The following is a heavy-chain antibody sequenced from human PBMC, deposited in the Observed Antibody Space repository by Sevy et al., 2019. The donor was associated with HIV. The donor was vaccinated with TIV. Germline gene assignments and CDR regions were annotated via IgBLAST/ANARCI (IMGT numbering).Heavy chain of an antibody. D-gene: IGHD2-8*01. V-gene: IGHV3-23*01. CDR1: GFTFSKYS. CDR2: SSFGCGEI. CDR3: AREGCTKPHHY. Sequence: GGSLRLSCAASGFTFSKYSMSWVRRPPGKGLEWVSSSSFGCGEIDYADSVKGRFTISRDNSKSSVYLQMNNLRPEDTAVYYCAREGCTKPHHYWGQGTLVTVSS. J-gene: IGHJ4*02.